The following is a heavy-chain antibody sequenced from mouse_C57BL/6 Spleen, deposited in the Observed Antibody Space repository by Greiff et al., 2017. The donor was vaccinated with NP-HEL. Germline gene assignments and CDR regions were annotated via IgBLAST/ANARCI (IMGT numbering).Heavy chain of an antibody. J-gene: IGHJ3*01. D-gene: IGHD1-1*01. CDR1: GYTFTSYW. V-gene: IGHV1-64*01. Sequence: QVQLQQPGAELVKPRASVKLSCKASGYTFTSYWMHWVKQRPGQGLEWIGMIHPNSGSTNYNEKFKSKATLTVDKSSSTAYMQLSSLTSEDSAVYYCARIGSYGSSPWFAYWGQGTLVTVSA. CDR3: ARIGSYGSSPWFAY. CDR2: IHPNSGST.